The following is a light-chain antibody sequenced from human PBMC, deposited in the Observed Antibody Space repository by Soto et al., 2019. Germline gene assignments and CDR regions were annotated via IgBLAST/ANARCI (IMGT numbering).Light chain of an antibody. CDR1: QSGNMY. Sequence: ETILTQSPATLSLFPGERATLTCRASQSGNMYLVWYQQKPGQAPRLLIYDATNRATGITARFSGSGFGTDFSLTISSLEPGDSEGYYCQQRQNWPPITFGPGTRLEIK. J-gene: IGKJ5*01. CDR3: QQRQNWPPIT. V-gene: IGKV3-11*01. CDR2: DAT.